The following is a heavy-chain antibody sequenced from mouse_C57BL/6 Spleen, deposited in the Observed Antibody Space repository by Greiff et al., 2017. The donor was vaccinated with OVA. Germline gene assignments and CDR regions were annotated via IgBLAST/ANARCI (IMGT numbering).Heavy chain of an antibody. V-gene: IGHV1-76*01. CDR3: ARSEKVRAGAMDY. CDR2: IYPGSGNT. D-gene: IGHD2-14*01. CDR1: GYTFTDYY. Sequence: VQLQQSGAELVRPGASVKLSCKASGYTFTDYYINWVKQRPGQGLEWIARIYPGSGNTYYNEKFKGKATLTADKSSSTAYMQLSSLTSEDSAVYFCARSEKVRAGAMDYWGQGTSVTVSS. J-gene: IGHJ4*01.